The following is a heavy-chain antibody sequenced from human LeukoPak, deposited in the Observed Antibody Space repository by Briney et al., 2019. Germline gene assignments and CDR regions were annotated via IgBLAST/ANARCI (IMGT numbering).Heavy chain of an antibody. CDR3: ARILHSSGYYTYFDY. V-gene: IGHV4-59*01. D-gene: IGHD3-22*01. Sequence: SETLSLTCSVSGGSISTYHWSWIRQPPGKGLEWIGYIYYTGSTNYNPSLKSRVTISIDTSKNQFSLRLSSVTAADTAVYYCARILHSSGYYTYFDYWGQGTLVTVSS. J-gene: IGHJ4*02. CDR2: IYYTGST. CDR1: GGSISTYH.